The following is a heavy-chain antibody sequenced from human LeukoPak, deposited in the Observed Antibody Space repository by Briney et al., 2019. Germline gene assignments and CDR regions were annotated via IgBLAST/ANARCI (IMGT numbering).Heavy chain of an antibody. V-gene: IGHV4-34*01. CDR3: ARSTTVVSPFDY. J-gene: IGHJ4*02. CDR1: GGSFSGYY. CDR2: INHSGST. D-gene: IGHD4-23*01. Sequence: PSETLSLTCAVYGGSFSGYYWSWIRQPPGKGLEWIGEINHSGSTNYSPSLKSRATISVDTSKNQFSLKLSSVTAADTAVYYCARSTTVVSPFDYWGQGTLVTVSS.